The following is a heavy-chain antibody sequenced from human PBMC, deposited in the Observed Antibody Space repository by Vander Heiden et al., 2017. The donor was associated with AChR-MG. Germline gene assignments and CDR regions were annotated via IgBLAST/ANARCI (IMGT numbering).Heavy chain of an antibody. D-gene: IGHD2-2*01. CDR3: ARGSASWYVDY. Sequence: QVQLVQSGAEVQKPGASVKVSCKASGYTFSNFFVYWVRQAPGQGLEWMGRINPNTGGTKYAQNFQGRVTMTRDTSISTAYMEMSSLRSDDTAVYYCARGSASWYVDYWGQGTLVTVSS. CDR1: GYTFSNFF. J-gene: IGHJ4*02. CDR2: INPNTGGT. V-gene: IGHV1-2*06.